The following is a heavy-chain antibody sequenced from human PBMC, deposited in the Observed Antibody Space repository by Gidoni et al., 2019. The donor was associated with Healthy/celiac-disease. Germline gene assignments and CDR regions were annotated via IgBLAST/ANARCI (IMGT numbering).Heavy chain of an antibody. CDR2: INHSGST. D-gene: IGHD2-2*01. CDR3: ARGRGLGYCSSTSCYPPRSHTAHFDY. CDR1: GGSFSGYY. J-gene: IGHJ4*02. Sequence: QVQLQQWGAGLLKPSEPLSLTCAVYGGSFSGYYWSWIRQPPGKGLEWIGEINHSGSTNYNPSLKSRVTISVDTSKNQFSLKLSSVTAADTAVYYCARGRGLGYCSSTSCYPPRSHTAHFDYWGQGTLVTVSS. V-gene: IGHV4-34*01.